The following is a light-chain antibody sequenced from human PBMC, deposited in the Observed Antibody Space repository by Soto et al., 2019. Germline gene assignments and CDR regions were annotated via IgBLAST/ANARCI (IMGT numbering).Light chain of an antibody. V-gene: IGLV1-44*01. J-gene: IGLJ1*01. CDR2: NFN. CDR1: SSNIGRNT. Sequence: VLTQPPSASGTPGQRVSVSCSGSSSNIGRNTVNWYQHLPGTAPKLLIYNFNQRPSGVPDRFSGSRSGTSASLAISGLQSEDEADYYCAAWDDSLNGYVFGTGTKLTVL. CDR3: AAWDDSLNGYV.